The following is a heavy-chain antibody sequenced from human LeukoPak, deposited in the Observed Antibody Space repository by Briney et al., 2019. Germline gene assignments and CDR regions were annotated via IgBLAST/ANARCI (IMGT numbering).Heavy chain of an antibody. CDR1: GYTFTDYY. V-gene: IGHV1-2*02. Sequence: ASVKVSCKASGYTFTDYYMHWVRQAPGQGLEWMGWINPNSGGTNYAQKFQGRVTMTRDTSISTAYMELSRLRSDDTAVYYCAREPGYSSGWYLTWGQGTLVTVSS. CDR3: AREPGYSSGWYLT. J-gene: IGHJ5*02. D-gene: IGHD6-19*01. CDR2: INPNSGGT.